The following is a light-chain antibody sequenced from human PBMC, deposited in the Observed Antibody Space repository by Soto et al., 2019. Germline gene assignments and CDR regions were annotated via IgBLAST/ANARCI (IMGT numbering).Light chain of an antibody. Sequence: EIVLTLSPGTLSLSPGDRATLSCRASQSVSSSYLAWYHQKPVQSPRLLIYGASSRATGITARLSGSGSGTDVTITNIRLESEDFEVYYGQQYGSATITIGKGTRLEIK. CDR3: QQYGSATIT. J-gene: IGKJ5*01. CDR1: QSVSSSY. V-gene: IGKV3-20*01. CDR2: GAS.